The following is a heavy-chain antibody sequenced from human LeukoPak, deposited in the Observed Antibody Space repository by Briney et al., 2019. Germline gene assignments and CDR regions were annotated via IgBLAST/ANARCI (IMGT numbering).Heavy chain of an antibody. CDR3: AIPYYYDSSGYYYFDY. J-gene: IGHJ4*02. CDR1: GYTLTELS. V-gene: IGHV1-24*01. D-gene: IGHD3-22*01. Sequence: GASVKVSCKVSGYTLTELSMHWVRQAPGKGLEWMGGFDPEGGETIYAQKFQGRVTMTEDTSTDTAYMELSSLRSEDTAVYYCAIPYYYDSSGYYYFDYWGQGTLVTVSS. CDR2: FDPEGGET.